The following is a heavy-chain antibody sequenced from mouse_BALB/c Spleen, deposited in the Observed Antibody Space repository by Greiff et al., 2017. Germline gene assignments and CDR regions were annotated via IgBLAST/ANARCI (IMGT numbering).Heavy chain of an antibody. CDR2: IYPGNSDT. Sequence: VQLKESGTVLARPGASVKMSCKASGYTFTSYWMHWVKQRPGQGLEWIGAIYPGNSDTSYNQKFKGKAKLTAVTSTSTAYMELSSLTNEDSAVYYCTREEGNLPWFAYWGQGTLVTVSA. D-gene: IGHD2-1*01. V-gene: IGHV1-5*01. J-gene: IGHJ3*01. CDR1: GYTFTSYW. CDR3: TREEGNLPWFAY.